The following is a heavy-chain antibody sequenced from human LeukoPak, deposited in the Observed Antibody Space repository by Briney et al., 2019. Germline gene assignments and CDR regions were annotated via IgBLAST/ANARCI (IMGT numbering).Heavy chain of an antibody. J-gene: IGHJ4*02. D-gene: IGHD5-12*01. CDR1: GFTFNIYA. CDR3: ARDLGGYDPSYFDY. V-gene: IGHV3-33*01. Sequence: PGGSLRLSCAASGFTFNIYAMHWVRQAPGKGLEWVALIWYDGTKKYYADSVKGRFTISRDNSKKTLYLQMNSLGAEDTAVYYCARDLGGYDPSYFDYWGRGTLVTVSS. CDR2: IWYDGTKK.